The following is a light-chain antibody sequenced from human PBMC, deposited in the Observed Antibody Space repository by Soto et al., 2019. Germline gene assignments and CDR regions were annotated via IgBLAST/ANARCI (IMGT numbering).Light chain of an antibody. J-gene: IGLJ1*01. CDR3: CSYAGSYSDV. Sequence: QSALTQPRSVSGSHGQSVTLSCTGTSSDVGGYNSVSWYQQHPGKAPKLIIYDVNKRPSGVPDRFSGSKSGNTASLTISGLRAEDETDYYCCSYAGSYSDVFGTGTKVTVL. CDR2: DVN. CDR1: SSDVGGYNS. V-gene: IGLV2-11*01.